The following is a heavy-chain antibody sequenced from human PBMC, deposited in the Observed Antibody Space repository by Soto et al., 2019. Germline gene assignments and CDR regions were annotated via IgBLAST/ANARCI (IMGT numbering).Heavy chain of an antibody. V-gene: IGHV3-23*01. D-gene: IGHD2-15*01. Sequence: PGGSLRLSCAGSGFIFINYAMTWVRQAPGKGLEWVSSITGGGVSTYYADSVKGRFTISRDNSKNTLYLQLSSLRAEDTAVYYCAKAAASCSGGTCYSMYYYGMDLWGQGTTVTVS. CDR1: GFIFINYA. CDR2: ITGGGVST. CDR3: AKAAASCSGGTCYSMYYYGMDL. J-gene: IGHJ6*02.